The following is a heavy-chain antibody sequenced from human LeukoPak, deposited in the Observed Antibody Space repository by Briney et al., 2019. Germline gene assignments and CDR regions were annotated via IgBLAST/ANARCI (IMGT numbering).Heavy chain of an antibody. Sequence: PGRSLRLSCAASGFTFSSYAMHWVRQAPGKGLEWVAVISYDGSNKYYADSVKGRFTISRDNSKNTLYLQMNSLRAEDTAVYYCAKDRGYSYGYDRWGQGTLVTVSS. V-gene: IGHV3-30-3*01. D-gene: IGHD5-18*01. CDR1: GFTFSSYA. CDR2: ISYDGSNK. J-gene: IGHJ5*02. CDR3: AKDRGYSYGYDR.